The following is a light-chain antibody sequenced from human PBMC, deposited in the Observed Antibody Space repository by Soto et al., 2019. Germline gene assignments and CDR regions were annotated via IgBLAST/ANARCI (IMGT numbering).Light chain of an antibody. V-gene: IGKV3-20*01. Sequence: EIVLTQSPATLSLSPGERATLSCRASQSVSTNYLAWYQQKPGQAPRLLIYRTSTRATGIPDRFSGGGSGTDFTLTISRLAPEDFAVYYCQQYGTSPQTFGQGTKVDIK. CDR1: QSVSTNY. J-gene: IGKJ1*01. CDR3: QQYGTSPQT. CDR2: RTS.